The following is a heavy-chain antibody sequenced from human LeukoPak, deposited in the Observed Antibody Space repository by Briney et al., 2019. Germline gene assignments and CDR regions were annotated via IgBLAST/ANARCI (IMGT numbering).Heavy chain of an antibody. J-gene: IGHJ4*02. Sequence: GGSLRLSCAASGFTFSSYGMHWVRQAPGKGLEWVAVISYDGSNKYYADSVKGRFTISRDNSKNTLYLQMNSLRAEDTAVYYRARGPFDYWGQGTLVTVSS. CDR3: ARGPFDY. CDR2: ISYDGSNK. V-gene: IGHV3-30*03. CDR1: GFTFSSYG.